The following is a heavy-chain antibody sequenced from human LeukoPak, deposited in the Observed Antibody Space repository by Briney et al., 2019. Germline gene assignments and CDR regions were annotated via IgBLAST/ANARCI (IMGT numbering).Heavy chain of an antibody. CDR3: ARALDSSSSRYQAFEE. J-gene: IGHJ4*02. CDR2: IKQDESEK. Sequence: GGSLRLSCSASGFTFSNYWMSWVRQAPGKGLEWVANIKQDESEKYYVDSVKGRFTISRDNAKSSLYLQMNSLRAEDTAVYYSARALDSSSSRYQAFEEWGQGTLVTVSS. V-gene: IGHV3-7*01. CDR1: GFTFSNYW. D-gene: IGHD2-2*01.